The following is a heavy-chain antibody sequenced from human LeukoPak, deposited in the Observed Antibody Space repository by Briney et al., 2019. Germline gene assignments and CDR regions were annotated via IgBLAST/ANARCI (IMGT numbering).Heavy chain of an antibody. Sequence: GGSLRLSCAASGFTFSSYAMSWVRQAPGKGLEWVSGISGSGSSTYYTDSVKGRFTISRDNSKNTSYLQMNSLRAEDTAVYYCARVLRYCSGGNCYSGGLGYMDVWGKGTTVTISS. V-gene: IGHV3-23*01. J-gene: IGHJ6*03. D-gene: IGHD2-15*01. CDR2: ISGSGSST. CDR1: GFTFSSYA. CDR3: ARVLRYCSGGNCYSGGLGYMDV.